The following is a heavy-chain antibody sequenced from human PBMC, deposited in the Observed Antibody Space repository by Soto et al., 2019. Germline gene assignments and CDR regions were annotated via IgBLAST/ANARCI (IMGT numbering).Heavy chain of an antibody. J-gene: IGHJ4*02. Sequence: PGGSLRLSCEASGFTFSGVDMHWFRQPTGKGLEWVSSIGTAGDTYYAVSVKGRFTISRDNAKNSLSLQMNSLRAGDMAVYFCAKSQEIGTHFFDSWRQGTQLTVSS. V-gene: IGHV3-13*01. D-gene: IGHD6-13*01. CDR2: IGTAGDT. CDR1: GFTFSGVD. CDR3: AKSQEIGTHFFDS.